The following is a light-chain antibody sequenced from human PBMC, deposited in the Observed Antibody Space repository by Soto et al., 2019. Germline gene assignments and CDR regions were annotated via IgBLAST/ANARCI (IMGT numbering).Light chain of an antibody. CDR3: CSYAGSRTSRV. J-gene: IGLJ1*01. V-gene: IGLV2-23*01. Sequence: QSVLTQPASVSGSPGQSITISCTGTSSDVGSYDLVSWYQQHPGKAPKLMIYEGSKRPSGVSNRFSGSKSGNTASLTISGLQAEDEADYYCCSYAGSRTSRVFGTGTKVTVL. CDR2: EGS. CDR1: SSDVGSYDL.